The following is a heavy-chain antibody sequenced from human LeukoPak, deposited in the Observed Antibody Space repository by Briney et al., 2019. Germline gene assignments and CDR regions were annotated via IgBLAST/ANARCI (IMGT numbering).Heavy chain of an antibody. CDR2: INPSGGST. J-gene: IGHJ4*02. CDR3: ARAEMATLTFDY. V-gene: IGHV1-46*01. Sequence: ASVKVSCKASGYTFTSYYMHWVRQAPGQGLEWMGIINPSGGSTSYAQKFQGRVTMTRDTSTSTVYMELSSPRSEDTAVYYCARAEMATLTFDYWGQGTLVTVSS. CDR1: GYTFTSYY. D-gene: IGHD5-24*01.